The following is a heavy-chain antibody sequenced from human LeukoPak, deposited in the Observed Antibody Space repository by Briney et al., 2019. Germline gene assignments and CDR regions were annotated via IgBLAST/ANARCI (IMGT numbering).Heavy chain of an antibody. Sequence: GGSLRLSCAASGFTFSSYEMNWVRQAPGKGLEWVSHISSSGSTIYYADSVKGRFTISRDNAKNSLYLQMNSLRAEDTAVYYCARDYGDYVKDYYYYYGMDVWGKGTTVTVSS. CDR1: GFTFSSYE. D-gene: IGHD4-17*01. CDR2: ISSSGSTI. J-gene: IGHJ6*04. V-gene: IGHV3-48*03. CDR3: ARDYGDYVKDYYYYYGMDV.